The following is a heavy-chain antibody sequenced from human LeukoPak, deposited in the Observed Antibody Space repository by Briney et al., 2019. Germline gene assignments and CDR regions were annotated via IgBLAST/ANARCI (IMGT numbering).Heavy chain of an antibody. Sequence: GASVRVSCKASGGTFSSYAISWVRQAPGQGLEWMGGIIPIFGTANYAQKFQGRVTITADESTSTAYMELSSLRSEDTAVYYCARGRKELRFDYWGQGTLVTVSS. J-gene: IGHJ4*02. CDR2: IIPIFGTA. CDR1: GGTFSSYA. V-gene: IGHV1-69*13. CDR3: ARGRKELRFDY. D-gene: IGHD1-7*01.